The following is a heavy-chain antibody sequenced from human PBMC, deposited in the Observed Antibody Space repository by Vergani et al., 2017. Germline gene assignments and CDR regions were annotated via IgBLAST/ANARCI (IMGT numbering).Heavy chain of an antibody. V-gene: IGHV3-48*02. CDR1: GFTFSSYS. CDR3: ARDLNSGSYYGGDY. Sequence: EVQLVESGGGLVQPGGSLRLSCAASGFTFSSYSMNWVRQAPGKGLEWVSYISSSISTIYYADSVKGRFTISRDNAKNSLYLQMNSLRDEDTAVYYCARDLNSGSYYGGDYWGQGTLVTVSS. CDR2: ISSSISTI. D-gene: IGHD1-26*01. J-gene: IGHJ4*02.